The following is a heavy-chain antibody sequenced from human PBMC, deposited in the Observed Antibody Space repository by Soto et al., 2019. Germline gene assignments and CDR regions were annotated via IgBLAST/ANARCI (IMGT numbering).Heavy chain of an antibody. J-gene: IGHJ3*01. V-gene: IGHV3-21*01. CDR3: ARGVRGSTRGDAFDL. Sequence: GGSLRLSCAASGFTFSGYSMNWVRQAPGKGLEWVSSISSSSSYIYYADSVKGRFTISRDNAKNSLYLQMNSLRAEDTAVYYCARGVRGSTRGDAFDLWGQGTMVTVSS. D-gene: IGHD5-12*01. CDR2: ISSSSSYI. CDR1: GFTFSGYS.